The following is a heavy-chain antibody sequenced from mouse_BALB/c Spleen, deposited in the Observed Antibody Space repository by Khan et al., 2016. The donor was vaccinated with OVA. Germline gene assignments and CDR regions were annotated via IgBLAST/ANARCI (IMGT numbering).Heavy chain of an antibody. V-gene: IGHV5-17*02. J-gene: IGHJ3*01. D-gene: IGHD2-12*01. CDR3: VSSRYWAWVAS. CDR2: IGSDSNTI. Sequence: EVMLVESGGGLVQPGGSRKLSCAASGSPFSSFGMHWVRQAPEKGLEWVAYIGSDSNTIYYADTVKGRFTISRDDPKNSLVLQMTSLRSEDLAMYDDVSSRYWAWVASWGQGTLVTVSS. CDR1: GSPFSSFG.